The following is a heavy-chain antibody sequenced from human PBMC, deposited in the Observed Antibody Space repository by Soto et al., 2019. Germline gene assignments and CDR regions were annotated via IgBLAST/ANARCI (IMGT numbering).Heavy chain of an antibody. CDR1: GFTFSSYG. D-gene: IGHD1-26*01. CDR3: AKDSGP. CDR2: ISYDGSNK. V-gene: IGHV3-30*18. J-gene: IGHJ5*02. Sequence: PGGSLRLSCAASGFTFSSYGMHWVRQAPGKGLEWVAVISYDGSNKYYADSVKGRFTISRDNSKNTLYLQMNSLRAEDTAVYYCAKDSGPWGKGTLVTVFS.